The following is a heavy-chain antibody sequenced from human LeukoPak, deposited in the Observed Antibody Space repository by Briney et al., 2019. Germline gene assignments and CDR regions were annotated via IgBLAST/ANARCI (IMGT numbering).Heavy chain of an antibody. CDR1: GGSFSGYY. CDR2: IYYSGST. J-gene: IGHJ5*02. CDR3: ARGQTYYYDSSGYYYAA. Sequence: SETLSLTCAVYGGSFSGYYWSWIRQPPGKGLEWIGYIYYSGSTYYNPSLKSRVTISVDTSKNQFSLKLSSVTAADTAVYYCARGQTYYYDSSGYYYAAWGRGTLVTVSS. D-gene: IGHD3-22*01. V-gene: IGHV4-30-4*08.